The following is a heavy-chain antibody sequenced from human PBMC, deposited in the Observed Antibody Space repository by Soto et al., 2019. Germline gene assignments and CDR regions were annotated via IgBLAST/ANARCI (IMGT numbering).Heavy chain of an antibody. CDR1: GFTVSSNY. CDR3: ARDSESVSYYAAFDL. J-gene: IGHJ3*01. CDR2: IYSGGST. Sequence: EVQLVETGGGLIQPGGSLRLSCAASGFTVSSNYMSWVRQAPGKGLEWVSVIYSGGSTYYADSVKGRFTISRDNSKSTLYLQINSLRAEDTAVYYCARDSESVSYYAAFDLWGQGTMVTVSS. V-gene: IGHV3-53*02. D-gene: IGHD1-26*01.